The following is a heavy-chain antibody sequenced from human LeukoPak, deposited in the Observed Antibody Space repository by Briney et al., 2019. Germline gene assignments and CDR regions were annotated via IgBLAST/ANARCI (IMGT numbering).Heavy chain of an antibody. D-gene: IGHD3-22*01. CDR1: GGSISSYY. CDR2: IYYSGST. J-gene: IGHJ2*01. CDR3: ARSRYYYDSSGNWYFDL. V-gene: IGHV4-59*06. Sequence: SETLSLTCTVSGGSISSYYWSWIRQHPGKGLEWIGYIYYSGSTYYNPSLKSRVTISVDTSKNQFSLKLSSVTAADTAVYYCARSRYYYDSSGNWYFDLWGRGTLVTVSS.